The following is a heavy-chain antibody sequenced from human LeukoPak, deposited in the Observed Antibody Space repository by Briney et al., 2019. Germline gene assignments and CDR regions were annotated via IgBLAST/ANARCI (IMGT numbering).Heavy chain of an antibody. CDR2: IYTSGST. V-gene: IGHV4-4*07. Sequence: PSETLSLTCIVSGGSISSYYWSWIRQPAGKVLEWIGRIYTSGSTKYNPSLKSRVTISVDRSKNQFSLKLSSVTAAATAVYYCAGKGGGKAYNSYYYNYVDVGGKGTRVTISS. CDR3: AGKGGGKAYNSYYYNYVDV. D-gene: IGHD5-24*01. J-gene: IGHJ6*03. CDR1: GGSISSYY.